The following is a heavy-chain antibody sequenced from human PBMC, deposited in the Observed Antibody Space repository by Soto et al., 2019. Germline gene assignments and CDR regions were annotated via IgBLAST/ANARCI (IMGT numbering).Heavy chain of an antibody. V-gene: IGHV3-30*04. CDR1: GFTFSPYA. J-gene: IGHJ6*01. Sequence: GGSLRLSCAASGFTFSPYAMHWIRQAPGTGLEWVAVVSNDGSNQYYADSVKGRFTLTRDTSKNTLYLQMNSLRVEDTAIYYCVRERACRFLAVGVEVWRRGXTVAVSS. D-gene: IGHD2-21*01. CDR2: VSNDGSNQ. CDR3: VRERACRFLAVGVEV.